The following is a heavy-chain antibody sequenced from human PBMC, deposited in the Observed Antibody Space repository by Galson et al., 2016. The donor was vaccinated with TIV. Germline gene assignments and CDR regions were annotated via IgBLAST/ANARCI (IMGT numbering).Heavy chain of an antibody. CDR1: GFTFSSYN. CDR3: AKEENSGYYPNDAFDF. V-gene: IGHV3-30*18. D-gene: IGHD3-3*01. CDR2: IAYDGSYK. J-gene: IGHJ3*01. Sequence: LRLSCAASGFTFSSYNMHWVRQAPGKGLEWVAVIAYDGSYKHYAGSVKGRFTVSRDNSKTTLDLQMKSLGAEDTALYYCAKEENSGYYPNDAFDFWGQGTMVTVS.